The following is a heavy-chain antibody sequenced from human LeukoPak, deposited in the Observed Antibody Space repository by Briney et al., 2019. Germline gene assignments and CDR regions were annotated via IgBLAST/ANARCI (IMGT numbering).Heavy chain of an antibody. CDR3: ARGQLVVPAAISVNWFDP. D-gene: IGHD2-2*01. Sequence: PSETLSLTCAVYGGSFSGYYWSWIRQPPGKGLEWIGEINHSGSTNYNPSLKSRVPISVDTSKNQFSLKLSSVTAADTAVYYCARGQLVVPAAISVNWFDPWGQGTLVTVSS. V-gene: IGHV4-34*01. CDR1: GGSFSGYY. CDR2: INHSGST. J-gene: IGHJ5*02.